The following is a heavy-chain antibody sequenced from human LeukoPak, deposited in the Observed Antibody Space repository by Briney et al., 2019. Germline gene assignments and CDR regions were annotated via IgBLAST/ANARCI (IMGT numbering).Heavy chain of an antibody. Sequence: EASVKVSCKASGYTLTSYGISWVRQAPGQGLEWMGIVNPSGDSTNYAQDFQGRVTLTGDTSTSTVYMELSSLRSEDTAVYYCARVRDGYNDAYDIWGQGTMVTVTS. CDR2: VNPSGDST. CDR3: ARVRDGYNDAYDI. D-gene: IGHD5-24*01. V-gene: IGHV1-46*01. J-gene: IGHJ3*02. CDR1: GYTLTSYG.